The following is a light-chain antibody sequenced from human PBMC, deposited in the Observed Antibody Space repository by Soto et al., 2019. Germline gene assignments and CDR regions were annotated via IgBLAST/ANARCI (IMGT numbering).Light chain of an antibody. Sequence: DIQMTQSPSSVSASVGDRITITCRASQDISRWLAWYQQKPGRAPNLLIYTASTLESGVTSRFSGSGSGTDFTLTISNLQPEDFATYYCQQVDSFPLTFGGGTKVESK. CDR1: QDISRW. V-gene: IGKV1D-12*01. CDR2: TAS. CDR3: QQVDSFPLT. J-gene: IGKJ4*01.